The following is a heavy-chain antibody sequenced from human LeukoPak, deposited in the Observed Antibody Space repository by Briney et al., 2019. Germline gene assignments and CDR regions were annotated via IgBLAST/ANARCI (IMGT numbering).Heavy chain of an antibody. CDR1: GYTFNNHY. D-gene: IGHD6-19*01. CDR3: ARQGTYSSAIGMGY. V-gene: IGHV1-46*02. CDR2: INPSGGST. Sequence: GASVEVSCKASGYTFNNHYMYWVRQAPGQGLEWMGVINPSGGSTSYAQKFQGRVTMTRDTSTRTVYMEVNSLRSEDTAVYYCARQGTYSSAIGMGYWGQGTLVTVSS. J-gene: IGHJ4*02.